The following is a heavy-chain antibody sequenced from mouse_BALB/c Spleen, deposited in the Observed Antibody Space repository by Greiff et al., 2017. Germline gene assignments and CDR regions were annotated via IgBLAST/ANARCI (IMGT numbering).Heavy chain of an antibody. J-gene: IGHJ4*01. CDR2: ILPGSGST. CDR3: ARSWPYYAMDY. Sequence: QVQLQQSGAELMKPGASVKISCKATGYTFSSYWIEWVKQRPGHGLEWIGEILPGSGSTNYNEKFKGKATFTADTSSNTAYMQLSSLTSEDSAVYYCARSWPYYAMDYWGQGTSVTVSS. CDR1: GYTFSSYW. V-gene: IGHV1-9*01.